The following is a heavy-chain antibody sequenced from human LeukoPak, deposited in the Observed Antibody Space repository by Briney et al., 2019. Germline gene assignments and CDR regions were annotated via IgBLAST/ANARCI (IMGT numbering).Heavy chain of an antibody. CDR1: GGSISSYY. D-gene: IGHD6-13*01. CDR2: IYTSGST. CDR3: AGEGIKAAAGSYYMEV. V-gene: IGHV4-4*07. J-gene: IGHJ6*03. Sequence: SETLSLTCTVAGGSISSYYWSWIRQPAGKGLEWIGRIYTSGSTTYNHPLKSRVHMPVGASKKQFSLKLSSVTAEDTAVYYCAGEGIKAAAGSYYMEVWGKRNTVT.